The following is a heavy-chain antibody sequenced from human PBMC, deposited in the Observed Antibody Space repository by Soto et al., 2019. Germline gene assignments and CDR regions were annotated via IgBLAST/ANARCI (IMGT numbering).Heavy chain of an antibody. CDR1: GYTFTSYG. CDR3: ARSNMVVAATTFHY. D-gene: IGHD2-15*01. V-gene: IGHV1-18*01. Sequence: ASVKVSCKASGYTFTSYGISWVRQAPGQGLEWMGWISAYNGNTNYAQKLQGRVTMTTDTSTSTAYMKLRSLRSDDTAVYYCARSNMVVAATTFHYWGQGTLVTVSS. J-gene: IGHJ4*02. CDR2: ISAYNGNT.